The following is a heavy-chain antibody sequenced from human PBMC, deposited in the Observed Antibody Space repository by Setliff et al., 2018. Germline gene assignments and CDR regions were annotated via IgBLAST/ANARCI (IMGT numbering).Heavy chain of an antibody. Sequence: SETLSLTCAVYGGSFSGYYWSWIRQPPGKGLEWIGEINHSGSTNYNPSLKSRVTISVDTSRNQFSLKLSSVTAADTAVYYCARGVVRGVIRFDYWGQGTLVTVSS. D-gene: IGHD3-10*01. J-gene: IGHJ4*02. V-gene: IGHV4-34*01. CDR1: GGSFSGYY. CDR3: ARGVVRGVIRFDY. CDR2: INHSGST.